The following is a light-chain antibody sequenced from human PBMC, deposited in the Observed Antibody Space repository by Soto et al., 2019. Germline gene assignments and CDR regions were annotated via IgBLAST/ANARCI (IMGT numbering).Light chain of an antibody. CDR1: QSISSW. V-gene: IGKV1-5*01. CDR2: DAS. CDR3: QHFHSYPIT. J-gene: IGKJ5*01. Sequence: DLQMTQSPSDLSASVGDSFTSTCRASQSISSWLAWYQQKKGKAPKXXIHDASSLESGVPSRFSGSGYGTDFNLTITYLQPEDFATYYCQHFHSYPITFGQGTRLEIK.